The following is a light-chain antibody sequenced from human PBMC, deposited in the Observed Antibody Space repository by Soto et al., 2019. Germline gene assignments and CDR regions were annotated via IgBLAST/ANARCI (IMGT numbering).Light chain of an antibody. Sequence: EIVLTQSPGTLSLSPGERATLSCRASQRIGSYLAWYQQKPGQTPRLLIYDASNRATGIPARFSGSGSGTDFTLTTSSLEPEDFAVYYCQQRSNWPPTWTFGQGTKVEIK. CDR2: DAS. CDR1: QRIGSY. CDR3: QQRSNWPPTWT. V-gene: IGKV3-11*01. J-gene: IGKJ1*01.